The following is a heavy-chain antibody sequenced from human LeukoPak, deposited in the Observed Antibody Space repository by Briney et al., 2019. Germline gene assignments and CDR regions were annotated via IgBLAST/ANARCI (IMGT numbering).Heavy chain of an antibody. CDR2: ISGSGTST. D-gene: IGHD4-17*01. Sequence: QTGGSLRLSCAASGFTFSTSAMSWVRQAPGKGLEWVSAISGSGTSTYYSDSVKGRFTISRDNSKHMLYLQMNSLRAEDTAVYYCTKGPRSIDYWGQETLVTVSS. V-gene: IGHV3-23*01. CDR3: TKGPRSIDY. CDR1: GFTFSTSA. J-gene: IGHJ4*02.